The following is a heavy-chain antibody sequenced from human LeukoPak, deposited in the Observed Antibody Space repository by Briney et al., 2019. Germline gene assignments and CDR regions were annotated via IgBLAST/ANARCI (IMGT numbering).Heavy chain of an antibody. J-gene: IGHJ4*02. D-gene: IGHD1-26*01. CDR3: ARHTASSGTYTTFLDY. V-gene: IGHV5-51*01. CDR2: IYPGDSDT. CDR1: GYTFNIYW. Sequence: GESLKISCQASGYTFNIYWIGWVRQMPGKGLEWMGIIYPGDSDTRYSPSFQGQVTISADKSTSTAYLQWSSLKASDTAMYYCARHTASSGTYTTFLDYWGQGTLLTVSS.